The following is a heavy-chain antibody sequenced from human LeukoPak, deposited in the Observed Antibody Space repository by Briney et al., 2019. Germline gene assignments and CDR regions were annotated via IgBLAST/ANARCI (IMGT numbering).Heavy chain of an antibody. CDR1: GFTFSSYG. V-gene: IGHV3-30*18. D-gene: IGHD1-26*01. CDR2: MSYDGSKE. J-gene: IGHJ2*01. Sequence: GGSLRLSCAASGFTFSSYGMHWVRQAPGKGLEWVAVMSYDGSKEYYADSVKGRFTISRDSSRNTLFLHMNTLRAEDTAIYYCAKDRTVGASYWYFDLWGRGTLVTVSS. CDR3: AKDRTVGASYWYFDL.